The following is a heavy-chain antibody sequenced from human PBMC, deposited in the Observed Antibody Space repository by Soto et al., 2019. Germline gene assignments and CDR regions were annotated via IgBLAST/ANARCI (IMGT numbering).Heavy chain of an antibody. V-gene: IGHV3-33*01. CDR1: GFTFSSYG. D-gene: IGHD6-13*01. Sequence: QVQLVESGGGVVQPGSSLRLSCAASGFTFSSYGMHWVRQAPGKGLEWVAVIWYDGSNKYYADSVKGRFTISRDNSKNTRYLQMDSLRAEDTAVYYCARGYSSSWYNDAFDIWGQGTMVTVSS. J-gene: IGHJ3*02. CDR3: ARGYSSSWYNDAFDI. CDR2: IWYDGSNK.